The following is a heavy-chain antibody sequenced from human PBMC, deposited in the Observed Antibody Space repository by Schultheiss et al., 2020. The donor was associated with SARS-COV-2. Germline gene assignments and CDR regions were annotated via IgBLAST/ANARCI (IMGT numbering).Heavy chain of an antibody. J-gene: IGHJ4*02. CDR1: GYSISSGYY. D-gene: IGHD6-13*01. Sequence: SETLSLTCAVSGYSISSGYYWGWIRQPPGKGLEWIGSIYHSGSTYYSPSLKSRVTISVDTSKNQFSLKLSSVTAADTAVYYCARHKQGAAPGPIDYWGQGTLVTVSS. CDR2: IYHSGST. CDR3: ARHKQGAAPGPIDY. V-gene: IGHV4-38-2*01.